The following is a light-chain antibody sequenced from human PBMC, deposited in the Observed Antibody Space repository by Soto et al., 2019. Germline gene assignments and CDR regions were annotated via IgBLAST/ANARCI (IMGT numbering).Light chain of an antibody. J-gene: IGLJ1*01. V-gene: IGLV2-14*01. CDR1: SSDVGGYNY. CDR3: GSYTTSNTRQVV. CDR2: DVT. Sequence: QSVLTQPASVSGSPGQSITISCTGTSSDVGGYNYFSWYQQHPGKAPRFVIYDVTNRPSGVSNRFSGSKSGNTASLTISGLQAEDEADYYCGSYTTSNTRQVVFGTGTKVTVL.